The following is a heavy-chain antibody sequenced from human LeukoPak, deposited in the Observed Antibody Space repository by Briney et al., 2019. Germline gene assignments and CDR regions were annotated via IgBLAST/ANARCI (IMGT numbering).Heavy chain of an antibody. CDR1: GFTFSSYA. Sequence: GGSLRLSCAASGFTFSSYAMSWVRQAPGKGLEWVSASSGSGGSTYYADSVKGRFTISRDNSKSTLYPQMNSLRAEDTAVYYCVSLLGATSYWGQGTLVTVSS. CDR3: VSLLGATSY. V-gene: IGHV3-23*01. J-gene: IGHJ4*02. CDR2: SSGSGGST. D-gene: IGHD1-26*01.